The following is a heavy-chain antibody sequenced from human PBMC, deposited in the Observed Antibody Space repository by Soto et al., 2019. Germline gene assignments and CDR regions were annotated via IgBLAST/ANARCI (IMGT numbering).Heavy chain of an antibody. CDR1: GYTFTTYY. CDR3: ARDPNLDLTYYYYGMDV. J-gene: IGHJ6*02. CDR2: INPSSGSTTSGGST. V-gene: IGHV1-46*01. Sequence: ASVKVSCKASGYTFTTYYIHWVRQAPGQGLEWMGIINPSSGSTTSGGSTSYAQKFQGRVTVTRDTSTSTVYMELRGLRSEDTAVYYCARDPNLDLTYYYYGMDVWGQGTTVTVS.